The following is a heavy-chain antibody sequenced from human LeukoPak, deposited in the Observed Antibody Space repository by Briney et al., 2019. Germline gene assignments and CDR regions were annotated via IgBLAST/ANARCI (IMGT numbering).Heavy chain of an antibody. CDR2: INPNSGGT. V-gene: IGHV1-2*06. CDR1: GYTFTGYY. CDR3: GREYNGLSPPVDS. J-gene: IGHJ4*02. D-gene: IGHD5-12*01. Sequence: ASVKVSCKASGYTFTGYYMHWVRQAPGQGLEWMGRINPNSGGTSYVQKFQDRVTMTRDTSITTAYMELSSLTSDDTAVYYCGREYNGLSPPVDSWGQGTRVPVPS.